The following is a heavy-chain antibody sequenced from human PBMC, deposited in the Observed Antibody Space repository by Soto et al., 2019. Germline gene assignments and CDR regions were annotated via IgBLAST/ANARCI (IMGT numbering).Heavy chain of an antibody. CDR2: INAGNGNT. CDR3: ARDPCSTRCPEY. CDR1: GYTFTSYA. D-gene: IGHD2-2*01. Sequence: QVQLVQSGAEVKKPGASVKVSCKASGYTFTSYAMHWVRQAPGQRLEWMGWINAGNGNTKYSQKFQGRVTITRDTSASTGYMELSSLRSEDTAVYYCARDPCSTRCPEYWGQGTLVTVSS. V-gene: IGHV1-3*01. J-gene: IGHJ4*02.